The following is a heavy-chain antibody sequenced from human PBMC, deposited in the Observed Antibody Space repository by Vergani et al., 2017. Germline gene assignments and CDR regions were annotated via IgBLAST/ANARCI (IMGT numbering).Heavy chain of an antibody. J-gene: IGHJ4*02. V-gene: IGHV3-30*02. CDR1: GFTFSSYS. Sequence: QVQLVQSGGGVVQPGGSLRLSCAASGFTFSSYSMHWVRQAPGKGLEWVAFIRYDGSNKYYADSVKGRFTISRENSKNTLYLQMNSLRVEDTAVYYCANKIMAMVRGVIADPLPLWGQGTLVTVSS. CDR2: IRYDGSNK. CDR3: ANKIMAMVRGVIADPLPL. D-gene: IGHD3-10*01.